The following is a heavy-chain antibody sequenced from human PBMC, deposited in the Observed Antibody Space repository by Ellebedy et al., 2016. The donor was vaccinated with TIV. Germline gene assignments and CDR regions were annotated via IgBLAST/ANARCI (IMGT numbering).Heavy chain of an antibody. Sequence: MPSETLSLTCTVSGGSISSGAYYWNWIRQHPGKGQEWIGYIYYSGTTYYNPSLKSRLILSVDTSKNQFSLRLSSVTAADTAVYYCARDGGAMGVFDYWGQGTLVTVSS. CDR2: IYYSGTT. CDR1: GGSISSGAYY. D-gene: IGHD3-16*01. J-gene: IGHJ4*02. CDR3: ARDGGAMGVFDY. V-gene: IGHV4-31*03.